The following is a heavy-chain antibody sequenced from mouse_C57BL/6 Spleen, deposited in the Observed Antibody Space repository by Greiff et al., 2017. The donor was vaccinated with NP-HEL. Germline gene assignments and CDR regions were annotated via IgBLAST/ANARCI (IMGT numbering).Heavy chain of an antibody. D-gene: IGHD1-1*02. CDR3: ASVTGGFDY. V-gene: IGHV5-4*01. CDR2: ISDGGSYT. J-gene: IGHJ2*01. CDR1: GFTFSSYA. Sequence: EVQVVESGGGLVKPGGSLKLSCAASGFTFSSYAMSWVRQTPEKRLEWVATISDGGSYTYYPDNVKGRFTISRDNAKNNLYLQMSHLKSEDTAMYYCASVTGGFDYWGQGTTLTVSS.